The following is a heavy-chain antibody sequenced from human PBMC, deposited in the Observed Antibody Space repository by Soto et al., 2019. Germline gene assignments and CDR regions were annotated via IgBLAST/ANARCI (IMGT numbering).Heavy chain of an antibody. CDR2: VSAYNGNT. J-gene: IGHJ6*04. V-gene: IGHV1-18*01. D-gene: IGHD3-10*01. CDR3: ARDEKSSSLITMVRGVSSHVYYYYGMDV. Sequence: APVKVACKASLYTVTNYAISCIRQSPIQRLEIMGRVSAYNGNTNYARKPQGRVTMTADTSTRTAYMELRSLGSDDTAVYYCARDEKSSSLITMVRGVSSHVYYYYGMDVWGKGTPVTVS. CDR1: LYTVTNYA.